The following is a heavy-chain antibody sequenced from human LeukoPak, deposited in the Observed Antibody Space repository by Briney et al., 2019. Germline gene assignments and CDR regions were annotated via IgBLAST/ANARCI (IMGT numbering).Heavy chain of an antibody. Sequence: ASVKVSCKASGYTFTGYYMHWVRQAPGQGLEWMGWINPNSGGTNYAQKFQGWVTMTRDTSISTAYMELSRLRSDDTAVYYCARESSSGWYFFDYWGQGTLVTVSS. CDR1: GYTFTGYY. V-gene: IGHV1-2*04. D-gene: IGHD6-19*01. J-gene: IGHJ4*02. CDR3: ARESSSGWYFFDY. CDR2: INPNSGGT.